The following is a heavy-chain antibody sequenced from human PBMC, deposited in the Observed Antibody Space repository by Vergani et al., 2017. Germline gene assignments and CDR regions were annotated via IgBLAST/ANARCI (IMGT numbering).Heavy chain of an antibody. CDR2: ISGSGGST. D-gene: IGHD2-2*01. V-gene: IGHV3-23*01. Sequence: EVQLLESGGGLVQPGGSLRLSCAASGFTFSSYAMSGVRQAPGKGLKWFSAISGSGGSTYYADSVKGRFTISRDNSKNTLYLQMNSLRAEDTAVYYCAKDLYPLIVVVPTGADYWGQGTLVTVSS. CDR1: GFTFSSYA. CDR3: AKDLYPLIVVVPTGADY. J-gene: IGHJ4*02.